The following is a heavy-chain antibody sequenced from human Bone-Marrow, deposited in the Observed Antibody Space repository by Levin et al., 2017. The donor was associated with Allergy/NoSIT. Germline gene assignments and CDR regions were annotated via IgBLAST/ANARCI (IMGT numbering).Heavy chain of an antibody. D-gene: IGHD2-15*01. V-gene: IGHV3-7*01. CDR3: ARGGCSGGNCDSYFDY. J-gene: IGHJ4*02. CDR2: IKQDGNEK. CDR1: GFTFSNYW. Sequence: GESLKISCAASGFTFSNYWMSWVRQAPGKGLEWVANIKQDGNEKYYVDSVKGRFTISRDSAKNSLYLQMNSLRAEDTAVYYCARGGCSGGNCDSYFDYWGQGTLVTVSS.